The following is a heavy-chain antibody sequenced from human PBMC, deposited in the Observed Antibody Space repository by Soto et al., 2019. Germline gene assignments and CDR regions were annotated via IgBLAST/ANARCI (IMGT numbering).Heavy chain of an antibody. D-gene: IGHD3-3*01. J-gene: IGHJ6*02. Sequence: SGTLSLTCAVYGGSFSGYYWSWIRQPPGKGLEWIGEINHSGSTNYNPSLKSRVTISVDTSKNQFSLKLSSVTAADTAVYYCAAEFSYGMDVWGQGTTVTVS. CDR1: GGSFSGYY. V-gene: IGHV4-34*01. CDR3: AAEFSYGMDV. CDR2: INHSGST.